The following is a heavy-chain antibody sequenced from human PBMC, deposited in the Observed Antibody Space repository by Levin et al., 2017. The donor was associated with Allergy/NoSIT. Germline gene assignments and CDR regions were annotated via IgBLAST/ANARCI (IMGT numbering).Heavy chain of an antibody. Sequence: PGGSLRLSCAASGFTFAVYSMHWVRQAPGKGLEWLAVVSFDGSTKYYPDSVKGRFTISRDNSRNTLDLQMNSLRVEDTAVYYCAREFQHDHDAFDVWGQGTMVTVSS. CDR3: AREFQHDHDAFDV. D-gene: IGHD2-2*01. V-gene: IGHV3-30*04. CDR2: VSFDGSTK. CDR1: GFTFAVYS. J-gene: IGHJ3*01.